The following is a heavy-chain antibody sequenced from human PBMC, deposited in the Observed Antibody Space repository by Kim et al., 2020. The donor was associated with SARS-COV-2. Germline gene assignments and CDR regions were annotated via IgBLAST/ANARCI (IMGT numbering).Heavy chain of an antibody. J-gene: IGHJ4*02. CDR1: GGSFSGYY. CDR2: INHSGST. Sequence: SETLSLTCAVYGGSFSGYYWSWIRQPPGKGLEWIGEINHSGSTNYNPSLKSRVTISVDTSKNQFSLKLSSVTAADTAVYYCAREEMATGYYYFDYWGQGTLVTVSS. D-gene: IGHD2-15*01. CDR3: AREEMATGYYYFDY. V-gene: IGHV4-34*01.